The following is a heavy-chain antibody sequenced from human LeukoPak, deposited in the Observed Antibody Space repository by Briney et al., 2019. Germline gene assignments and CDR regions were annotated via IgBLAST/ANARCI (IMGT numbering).Heavy chain of an antibody. J-gene: IGHJ6*02. CDR1: GFTFSSYA. CDR2: ISYDGSNK. CDR3: ARDSTIFGVVIIPQYYYYGMDV. D-gene: IGHD3-3*01. Sequence: GGSLRLSCAASGFTFSSYAMHWVRQAPGKGLEWVAVISYDGSNKYYADSVKGRFTISRDNAKNSLYLQMNSLRAEDTAVYYCARDSTIFGVVIIPQYYYYGMDVWGQGTTVTVSS. V-gene: IGHV3-30-3*01.